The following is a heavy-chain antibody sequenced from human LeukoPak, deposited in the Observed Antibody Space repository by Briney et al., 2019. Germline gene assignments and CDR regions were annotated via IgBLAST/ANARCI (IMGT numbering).Heavy chain of an antibody. Sequence: LPGGSLRLSCAASGFTFRSYEMNWVRQAPGKGLEWLSYISNTATTMYYADSVKGRFTISRDNAKNSLYLQMNSLRAEDTAVYFCARVVYYDGSGYFDYWGQGTLVTVSS. V-gene: IGHV3-48*03. D-gene: IGHD3-22*01. J-gene: IGHJ4*02. CDR1: GFTFRSYE. CDR2: ISNTATTM. CDR3: ARVVYYDGSGYFDY.